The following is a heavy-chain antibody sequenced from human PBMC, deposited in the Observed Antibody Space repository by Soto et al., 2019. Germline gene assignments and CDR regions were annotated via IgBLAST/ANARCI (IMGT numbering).Heavy chain of an antibody. CDR3: GQGAALRSSEADARVDV. Sequence: PGRSLRLSCAASGFTFSSYAMSCVRQAPGKGLEWVSAISGRGVSTYYADSVKGRFTISRDNCKTTLYLQMKSLRAESTAVYYCGQGAALRSSEADARVDVWGRGTTVTVCS. CDR2: ISGRGVST. D-gene: IGHD3-3*02. V-gene: IGHV3-23*01. CDR1: GFTFSSYA. J-gene: IGHJ6*02.